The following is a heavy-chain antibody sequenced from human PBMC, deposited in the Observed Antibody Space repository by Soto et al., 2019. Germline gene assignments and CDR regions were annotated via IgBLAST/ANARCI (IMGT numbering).Heavy chain of an antibody. V-gene: IGHV1-69*01. J-gene: IGHJ6*02. Sequence: QVQLVQSGAEVKKPGSSVKVSCKASGGTFSSYAISWVRPAPGQGLEWMGGIIPIFGTANYAQKFQGRVTITADESTSTAYMELSSLRSEDTAVYYCARGMVVAATLVSRYYYYGMDVWGQGTTVTVSS. CDR1: GGTFSSYA. CDR3: ARGMVVAATLVSRYYYYGMDV. D-gene: IGHD2-15*01. CDR2: IIPIFGTA.